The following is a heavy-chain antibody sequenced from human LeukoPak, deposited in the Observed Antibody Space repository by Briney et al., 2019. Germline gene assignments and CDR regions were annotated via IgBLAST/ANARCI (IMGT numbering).Heavy chain of an antibody. J-gene: IGHJ3*02. CDR3: AREHCSSTSCYSWGAFDI. V-gene: IGHV3-7*03. D-gene: IGHD2-2*01. CDR2: IKEDGSEK. Sequence: GGSLRLSCAASGFTFSSYWMSWVRQAPGKGLEWVANIKEDGSEKYYVDSVKGRFTISRDNAKNSLYLQMNSLRAEDTAVYYCAREHCSSTSCYSWGAFDIWGQGTMVTVSS. CDR1: GFTFSSYW.